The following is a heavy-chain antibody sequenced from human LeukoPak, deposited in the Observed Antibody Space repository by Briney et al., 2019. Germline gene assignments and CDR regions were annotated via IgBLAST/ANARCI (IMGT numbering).Heavy chain of an antibody. D-gene: IGHD1-26*01. J-gene: IGHJ6*02. Sequence: ASVKVSCKASGYTFTSYGISWVRQAPGQGLEWMGWISAYDGNTNYAQKLQGRVTMTTDTSTSTAYMELSRLRSDDTAVYYCARGSGSYGYYYYGMDVWGQGTTVTVSS. CDR2: ISAYDGNT. CDR1: GYTFTSYG. V-gene: IGHV1-18*01. CDR3: ARGSGSYGYYYYGMDV.